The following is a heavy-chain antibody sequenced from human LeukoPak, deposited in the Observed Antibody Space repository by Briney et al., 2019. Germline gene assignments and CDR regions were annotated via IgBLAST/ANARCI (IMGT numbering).Heavy chain of an antibody. Sequence: HPGGSLRLSCAASGFTFDDYAMHWVRQAPGKGLEWVSGISWNSGSIGYADSVKGRFTISRDNAKNSLYLQMNSLRAEDTALYYCAKEGIAPQWGQGTLVTVSS. CDR3: AKEGIAPQ. J-gene: IGHJ4*02. CDR2: ISWNSGSI. D-gene: IGHD6-13*01. CDR1: GFTFDDYA. V-gene: IGHV3-9*01.